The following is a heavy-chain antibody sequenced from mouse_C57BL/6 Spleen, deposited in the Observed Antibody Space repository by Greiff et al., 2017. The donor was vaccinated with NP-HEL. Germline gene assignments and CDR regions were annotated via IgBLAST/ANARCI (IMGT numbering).Heavy chain of an antibody. CDR1: GYTFTDYE. CDR3: TRAYGSSYFAY. D-gene: IGHD1-1*01. V-gene: IGHV1-15*01. J-gene: IGHJ3*01. CDR2: IDPETGGT. Sequence: VKLMESGAELVRPGASVTLSCKASGYTFTDYEMHWVKQTPVHGLEWIGAIDPETGGTAYNQKFKGKAILTADKSSSTAYMELRSLTSEDSAVYYCTRAYGSSYFAYWGQGTLVTVSA.